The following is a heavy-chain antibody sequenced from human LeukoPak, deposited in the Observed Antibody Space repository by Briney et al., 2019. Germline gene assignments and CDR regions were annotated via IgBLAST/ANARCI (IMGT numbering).Heavy chain of an antibody. J-gene: IGHJ6*03. V-gene: IGHV1-69*06. CDR2: IIPVFGTA. CDR3: AKQGEIRQDYYMDV. D-gene: IGHD1/OR15-1a*01. CDR1: GGSISSYG. Sequence: ASAKVSCKASGGSISSYGISWVRQAPGQGLEWMGRIIPVFGTANYAQKFQDRVTITADTVSNTAYMELTSLTSEDTAVYFCAKQGEIRQDYYMDVWGNGTAVTVSS.